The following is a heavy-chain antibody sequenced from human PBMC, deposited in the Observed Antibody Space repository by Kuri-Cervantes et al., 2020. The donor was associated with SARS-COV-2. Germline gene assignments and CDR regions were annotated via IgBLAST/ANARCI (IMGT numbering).Heavy chain of an antibody. D-gene: IGHD6-25*01. CDR2: INWNGGST. Sequence: GESLKISCAASGFTFDDYGMSWVRQAPGKGLEWVSGINWNGGSTGYADSVKGRFTISRDNAKNSLYLQMNSLRAEDTAVYYCAKSLRRLSDYFDYWGQGTLVTVSS. CDR3: AKSLRRLSDYFDY. CDR1: GFTFDDYG. J-gene: IGHJ4*02. V-gene: IGHV3-20*04.